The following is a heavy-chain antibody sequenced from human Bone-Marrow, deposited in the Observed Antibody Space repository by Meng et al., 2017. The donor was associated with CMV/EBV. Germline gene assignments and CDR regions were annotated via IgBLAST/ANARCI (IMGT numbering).Heavy chain of an antibody. V-gene: IGHV6-1*01. Sequence: SQTLPLTCAISGDSVSSNSAAWNWIRQSPSRGLERLGRTYYRSKWYNDYAVSVKSRITINPDTSKNQFSLKPSSVTAADTAVYYCARGRGSYRSFDYWGQGTLVTVSS. CDR1: GDSVSSNSAA. D-gene: IGHD3-16*02. J-gene: IGHJ4*02. CDR2: TYYRSKWYN. CDR3: ARGRGSYRSFDY.